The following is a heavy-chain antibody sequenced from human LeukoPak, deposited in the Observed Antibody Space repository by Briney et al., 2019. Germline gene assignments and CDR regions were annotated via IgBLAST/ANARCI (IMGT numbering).Heavy chain of an antibody. D-gene: IGHD3-10*01. CDR1: GGSFSGYY. CDR3: AALGSGSYYYYYGMDV. V-gene: IGHV4-34*01. J-gene: IGHJ6*01. CDR2: INHSGST. Sequence: SETLSLTCAVYGGSFSGYYWSWIRQPPGKGLEWIGEINHSGSTNYNPSLKSRVTISVDTSKNQFSLKLSSVTAADTAVYYCAALGSGSYYYYYGMDVWGQGTTVTVS.